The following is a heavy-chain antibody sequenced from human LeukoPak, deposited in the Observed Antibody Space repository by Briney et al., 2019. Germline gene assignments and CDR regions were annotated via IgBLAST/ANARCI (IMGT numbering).Heavy chain of an antibody. CDR3: ARDRAWNYFDY. CDR1: GFTFSSYG. V-gene: IGHV3-30*03. D-gene: IGHD3-3*01. J-gene: IGHJ4*02. CDR2: ISYDGSNK. Sequence: GGSLRLSCAASGFTFSSYGMHWVRQAPGKGLEWVAVISYDGSNKYYADSVEGRFTISRDNSKNTLYLQMDSLRAEDTAVYYCARDRAWNYFDYWGQGTLVTVSS.